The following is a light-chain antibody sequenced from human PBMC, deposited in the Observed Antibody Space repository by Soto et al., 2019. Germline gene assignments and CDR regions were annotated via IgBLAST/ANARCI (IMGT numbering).Light chain of an antibody. CDR1: QSVGRNF. CDR3: HQYASSPLT. V-gene: IGKV3-20*01. CDR2: GAS. J-gene: IGKJ4*01. Sequence: EIGLTQSPGTLSLSPGDRATLSCRARQSVGRNFLAWFQQKPGQAPRLLSHGASSRATGIPGWFSGSGSGADFTLTISSLEPEDLAVYYCHQYASSPLTFGGGTKVQIK.